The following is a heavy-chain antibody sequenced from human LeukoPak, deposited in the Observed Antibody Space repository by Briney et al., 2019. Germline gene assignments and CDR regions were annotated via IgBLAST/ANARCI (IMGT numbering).Heavy chain of an antibody. J-gene: IGHJ4*02. CDR3: ARDVGAATVYYFGS. CDR2: ISAYNGNT. Sequence: ASVKVSCKASGYTFTMYGIRWVRQAPGQGLEWMGWISAYNGNTNYAQKLQGRVTMTTATSTSTAYMEQRSLRSDDTAVYYCARDVGAATVYYFGSWGQGTLFTVSS. V-gene: IGHV1-18*01. D-gene: IGHD6-13*01. CDR1: GYTFTMYG.